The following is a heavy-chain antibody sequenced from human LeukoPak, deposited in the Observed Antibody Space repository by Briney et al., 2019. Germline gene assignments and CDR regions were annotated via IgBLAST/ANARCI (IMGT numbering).Heavy chain of an antibody. CDR3: ARVTAVAVRAFDI. Sequence: RASVKVSCKASGGTFSSYAISWVRQAPGRGLEWMGGIIPIFGTANYAQKFQGRVTITADESTSTAYMELSSLRSEDTAVYYCARVTAVAVRAFDIWGQGTMVTVSS. CDR1: GGTFSSYA. D-gene: IGHD6-19*01. CDR2: IIPIFGTA. J-gene: IGHJ3*02. V-gene: IGHV1-69*13.